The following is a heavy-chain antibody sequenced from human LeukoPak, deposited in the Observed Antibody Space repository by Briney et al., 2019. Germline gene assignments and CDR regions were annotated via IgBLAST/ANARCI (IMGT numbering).Heavy chain of an antibody. D-gene: IGHD6-13*01. CDR2: GYYSGST. CDR3: VRPIYTSSWYAFDI. V-gene: IGHV4-59*08. Sequence: PSETLSLTCTVSGASTSSSYWSWIRQSPGKGLGWIGYGYYSGSTYYNPSLRSRVTISVDMSKNQFSLRLNSVTAADTAVYYCVRPIYTSSWYAFDIWGQGTTVTVSS. J-gene: IGHJ3*02. CDR1: GASTSSSY.